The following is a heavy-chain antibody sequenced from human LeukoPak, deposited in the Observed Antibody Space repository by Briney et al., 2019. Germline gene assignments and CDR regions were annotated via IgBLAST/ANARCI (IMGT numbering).Heavy chain of an antibody. V-gene: IGHV4-39*07. J-gene: IGHJ6*03. CDR2: IYYCGST. D-gene: IGHD1-26*01. CDR1: GGSISSSSFY. CDR3: ARGGGSYYPLRRHYHYLDV. Sequence: SETLSLTCTVSGGSISSSSFYWGWIRQPPGKGLEWIGCIYYCGSTYYNPFLKSRVTISVDTFKNPFSLKLSFVTAADPAVYYCARGGGSYYPLRRHYHYLDVWGKGTTVTVSS.